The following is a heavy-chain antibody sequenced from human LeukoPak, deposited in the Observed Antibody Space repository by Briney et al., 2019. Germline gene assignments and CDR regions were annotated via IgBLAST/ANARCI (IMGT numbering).Heavy chain of an antibody. Sequence: GGSLRLSCAAAGFTFSKFAMHWVRQAPGKGLEWVAVVSYDGSYKYYADSVKGRFTISRDNSKNTLYLQMNSLRAEDTAVYYCARAPGYGAAYYFDYWGQGALVTVSS. V-gene: IGHV3-30*04. D-gene: IGHD1-1*01. J-gene: IGHJ4*02. CDR3: ARAPGYGAAYYFDY. CDR2: VSYDGSYK. CDR1: GFTFSKFA.